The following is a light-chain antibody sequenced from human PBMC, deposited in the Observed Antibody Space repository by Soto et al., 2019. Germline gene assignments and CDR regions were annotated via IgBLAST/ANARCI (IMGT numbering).Light chain of an antibody. CDR3: QQRSNWPPVT. V-gene: IGKV3-11*01. J-gene: IGKJ5*01. CDR1: QSVSSY. Sequence: EIVLTQSPATLSLSPGERATLSCRASQSVSSYLAWYQQKPGHAPTLLIYAASNRATGIPARFSGSGSGTDFTLTISSLEPEDFSVYYCQQRSNWPPVTFGQGTRLEIK. CDR2: AAS.